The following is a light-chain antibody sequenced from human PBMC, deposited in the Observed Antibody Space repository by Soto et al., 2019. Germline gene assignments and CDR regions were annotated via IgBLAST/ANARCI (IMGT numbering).Light chain of an antibody. CDR3: QQFSYSPWT. CDR2: GAS. V-gene: IGKV3-20*01. Sequence: EIVLTQSPGTLSLSPGERGTLSCRASQRISSSHLAWYQQKPGQAPRLLIYGASFRATGIPDRFSGSGSGTDFTLTISRLEPEDIAEYYCQQFSYSPWTFGQGTKVEVK. J-gene: IGKJ1*01. CDR1: QRISSSH.